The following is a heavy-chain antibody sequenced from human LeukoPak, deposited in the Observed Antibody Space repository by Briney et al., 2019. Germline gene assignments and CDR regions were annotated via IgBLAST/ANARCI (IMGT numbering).Heavy chain of an antibody. V-gene: IGHV1-46*01. J-gene: IGHJ4*02. CDR1: GFTFSSYW. CDR3: VREDNSPHKNFDH. CDR2: INPAGTIT. Sequence: ASVKVSCKASGFTFSSYWMHWVRQAPGQGLEWLGLINPAGTITVFARKFQGRATVTRDTSASTVYMELNTLTSEDTAVYYCVREDNSPHKNFDHWGQGTLVTVSS. D-gene: IGHD1-1*01.